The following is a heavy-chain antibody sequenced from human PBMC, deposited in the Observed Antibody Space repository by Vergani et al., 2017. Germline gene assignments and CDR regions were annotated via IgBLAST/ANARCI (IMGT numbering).Heavy chain of an antibody. J-gene: IGHJ4*02. CDR1: GFTFSSYA. CDR2: ISASGGTT. Sequence: VQLVESGGGLVKPGGSLRLSCAASGFTFSSYAMSWVRQSPGKGLEWVSLISASGGTTYYADSVKGRFTISRDNSKNTLHLQMNTLRGEDTAIYYCAKLENSGWSLDYWGQGTLVTVSS. D-gene: IGHD6-19*01. CDR3: AKLENSGWSLDY. V-gene: IGHV3-23*04.